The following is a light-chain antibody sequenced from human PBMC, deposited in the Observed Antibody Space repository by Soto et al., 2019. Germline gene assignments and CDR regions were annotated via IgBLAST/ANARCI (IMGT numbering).Light chain of an antibody. J-gene: IGLJ2*01. CDR2: KDT. V-gene: IGLV3-16*01. CDR3: LSADSSGTYVV. CDR1: ALPKKN. Sequence: SYELTQPPSVSVSLGQMARITCSGEALPKKNAYWYQQKPGQFPVLVIYKDTERPSGIPERLSGSRSGTIVTLTISGVQAEDEADYYCLSADSSGTYVVFGGGTKLTVL.